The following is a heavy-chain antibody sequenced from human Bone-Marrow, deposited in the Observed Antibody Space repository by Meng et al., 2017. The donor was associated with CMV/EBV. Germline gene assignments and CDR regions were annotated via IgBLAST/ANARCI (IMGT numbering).Heavy chain of an antibody. CDR3: ARAISSNWAPFDY. Sequence: ASGVTFSSYAMSWVRQAPGKGLEWVSGIHGRSVSTYYADSVKERFTISRDNSKNTLFLQMSSLRVEDTGIYYCARAISSNWAPFDYWGQGTLVTVSS. V-gene: IGHV3-23*01. J-gene: IGHJ4*02. CDR2: IHGRSVST. CDR1: GVTFSSYA. D-gene: IGHD6-13*01.